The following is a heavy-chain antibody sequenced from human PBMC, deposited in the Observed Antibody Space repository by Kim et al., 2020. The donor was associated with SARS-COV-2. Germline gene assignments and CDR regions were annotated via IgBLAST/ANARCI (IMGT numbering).Heavy chain of an antibody. V-gene: IGHV3-48*02. D-gene: IGHD7-27*01. Sequence: GGSLRLSCAASGFTFTTYNMNWVRQAPGKGLEWISYISVTDAIYYADSVKGRFTISSDYAKNSLDLQMNSLRDGDTAVYYCARDWNWGIDVWGQGTLVTVPS. J-gene: IGHJ4*02. CDR1: GFTFTTYN. CDR2: ISVTDAI. CDR3: ARDWNWGIDV.